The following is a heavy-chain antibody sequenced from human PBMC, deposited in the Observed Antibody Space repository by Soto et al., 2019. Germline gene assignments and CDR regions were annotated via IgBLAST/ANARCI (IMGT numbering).Heavy chain of an antibody. CDR3: ARGGYFGALDP. V-gene: IGHV1-69*02. CDR2: IIPILGIA. CDR1: GGTFSSYT. Sequence: QVQLVQSGAEVKKPGSSVKVSCKASGGTFSSYTISWVRQAPGQGLEWMGRIIPILGIANYAQKFQGRVTITAEKSTSTAYMELSSLRSEDTAVYYCARGGYFGALDPWGQGTLVTVSS. J-gene: IGHJ5*02. D-gene: IGHD3-16*01.